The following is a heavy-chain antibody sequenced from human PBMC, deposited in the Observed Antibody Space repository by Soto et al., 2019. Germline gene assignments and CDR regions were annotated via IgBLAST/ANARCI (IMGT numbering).Heavy chain of an antibody. D-gene: IGHD2-21*02. Sequence: GSLRLSCAASGFTYNTYWMNWVRQVPGKGLMWVSRIYSDVSTARHADSVKGRFTISRDNAKNTVYLQMNSLRAEDTAVYYCARSGGDYNNYYDMKVWGQGLTV. V-gene: IGHV3-74*01. CDR1: GFTYNTYW. CDR2: IYSDVSTA. CDR3: ARSGGDYNNYYDMKV. J-gene: IGHJ6*01.